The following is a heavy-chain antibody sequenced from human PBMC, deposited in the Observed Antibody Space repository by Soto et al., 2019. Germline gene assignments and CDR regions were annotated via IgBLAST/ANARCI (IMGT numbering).Heavy chain of an antibody. CDR1: GYSISSSNW. CDR2: IYYSGTT. V-gene: IGHV4-28*03. Sequence: PSETLSLTCAVSGYSISSSNWWGWIRQPPGKGLEWIGYIYYSGTTYYNPSLKSRVTMSVDTSKNQFSLKLTSVTAADAALYYCARDFFDSSDYTTNWFDPSGQGTLVTVSS. CDR3: ARDFFDSSDYTTNWFDP. J-gene: IGHJ5*02. D-gene: IGHD3-22*01.